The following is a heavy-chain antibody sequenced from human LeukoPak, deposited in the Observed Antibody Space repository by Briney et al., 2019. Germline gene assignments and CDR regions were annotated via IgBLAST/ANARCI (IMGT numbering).Heavy chain of an antibody. V-gene: IGHV3-21*04. CDR3: ARDPRGSPTYCGGDCYSTYFDY. J-gene: IGHJ4*02. Sequence: KAGGSLRLSCAASGFTFSSYSMNWVRQAPGKGLEWVSSISSSSSYTYYADSVKGRFTISRDRSKNTLYLQMNSLRAEDTTVYYCARDPRGSPTYCGGDCYSTYFDYWGQGTLVTVSS. D-gene: IGHD2-21*02. CDR2: ISSSSSYT. CDR1: GFTFSSYS.